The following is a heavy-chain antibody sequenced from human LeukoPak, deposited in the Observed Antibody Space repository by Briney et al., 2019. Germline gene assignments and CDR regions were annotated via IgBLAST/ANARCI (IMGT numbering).Heavy chain of an antibody. CDR1: GFTFDDYA. D-gene: IGHD2-2*01. CDR3: ARAKDCSSTTCPFDI. V-gene: IGHV3-20*04. CDR2: INWNSGST. J-gene: IGHJ3*02. Sequence: AGGSLRLSCAASGFTFDDYAMHWVRQVPGKGLEWVSGINWNSGSTGYADSVKGRFTISRDNARNSLYLQLNSLRAEDTALYFCARAKDCSSTTCPFDIWGQGTMVTVSS.